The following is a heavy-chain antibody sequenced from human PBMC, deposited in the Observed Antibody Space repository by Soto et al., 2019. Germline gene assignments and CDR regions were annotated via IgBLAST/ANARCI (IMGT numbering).Heavy chain of an antibody. CDR2: INHSGST. CDR1: GGSFSGYY. D-gene: IGHD2-21*02. J-gene: IGHJ3*02. V-gene: IGHV4-34*01. Sequence: SETLSLTCAVYGGSFSGYYWSWIRQPPGKGLEWIGEINHSGSTNYNPSLKSRVTISVDTSKNQFSLKLSSVTAADTAVYYCASDVVVTDDAFDIWGQGTMVTVSS. CDR3: ASDVVVTDDAFDI.